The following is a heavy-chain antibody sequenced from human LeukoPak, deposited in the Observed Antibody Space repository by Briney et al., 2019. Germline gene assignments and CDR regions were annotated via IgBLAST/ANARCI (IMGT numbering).Heavy chain of an antibody. V-gene: IGHV4-39*01. D-gene: IGHD3-16*02. CDR3: ARHDTPYYDYVWGSYRYTKLTYFDY. J-gene: IGHJ4*02. CDR1: GGSISSSSYY. CDR2: IYYSGST. Sequence: ASETLSLTCTVSGGSISSSSYYWGRIRQPPGQGLEWIGSIYYSGSTYYNPSLKSRVTIYVDTSKNQFSLKLSSVTAADTAVYYCARHDTPYYDYVWGSYRYTKLTYFDYWGQGTLVTVSS.